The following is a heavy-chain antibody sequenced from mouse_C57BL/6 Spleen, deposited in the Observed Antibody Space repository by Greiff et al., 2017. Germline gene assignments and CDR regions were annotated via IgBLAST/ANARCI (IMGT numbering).Heavy chain of an antibody. CDR2: IDPSDSYT. D-gene: IGHD1-1*01. J-gene: IGHJ3*01. CDR3: ARSNYGSSYWFDY. Sequence: QVQLQQPGAELVMPGASVKLSCEASGYTFTSYWMHWVKQRPGQGLEWIGEIDPSDSYTNYNQKFKGKSTLTVDKSSSTAYMQLSSLTSEDSAVYYCARSNYGSSYWFDYWGQGTLVTVSA. V-gene: IGHV1-69*01. CDR1: GYTFTSYW.